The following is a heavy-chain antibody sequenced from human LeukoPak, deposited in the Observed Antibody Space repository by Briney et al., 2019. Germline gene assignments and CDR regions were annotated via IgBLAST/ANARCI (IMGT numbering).Heavy chain of an antibody. J-gene: IGHJ6*02. CDR3: VRDSRYGSGWFEDGLDF. V-gene: IGHV4-59*02. D-gene: IGHD6-13*01. Sequence: PSEILSLTCTVSGDSVRSYYWSWIRQPPGQGLEWLGHINDRGSTNYNPSLQGRVTISIDTSKNQFSLKMNSVTAADTAVYYCVRDSRYGSGWFEDGLDFWGQGTTVTVSS. CDR2: INDRGST. CDR1: GDSVRSYY.